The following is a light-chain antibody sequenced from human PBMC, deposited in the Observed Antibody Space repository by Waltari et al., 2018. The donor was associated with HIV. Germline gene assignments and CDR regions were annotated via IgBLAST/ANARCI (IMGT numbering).Light chain of an antibody. Sequence: QSVLTQPPSASGTPGQRVTLSCSGSSSNIGSNSVYWYQQLPGTAPKLLIYRNNQRPSGVPDRFSGSKSGTSASLAISGLRSGDEADYYCAAWDDSLRGVLFGGGTKLTVL. CDR2: RNN. CDR1: SSNIGSNS. V-gene: IGLV1-47*01. CDR3: AAWDDSLRGVL. J-gene: IGLJ2*01.